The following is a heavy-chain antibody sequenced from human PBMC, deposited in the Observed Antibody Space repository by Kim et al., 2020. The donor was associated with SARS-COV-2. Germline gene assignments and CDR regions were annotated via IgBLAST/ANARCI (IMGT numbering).Heavy chain of an antibody. V-gene: IGHV4-59*08. CDR2: IYYSGST. Sequence: SETLSLTCTVSGGSISSYYWSWIRQPPGKGLEWIGYIYYSGSTNSNPSLKCRVTISVDTSKNQFSLKLSSVTAADTAVYYCARREAPGDSGSYSDDYWFDPWGQGTLVTVSS. CDR3: ARREAPGDSGSYSDDYWFDP. D-gene: IGHD1-26*01. CDR1: GGSISSYY. J-gene: IGHJ5*02.